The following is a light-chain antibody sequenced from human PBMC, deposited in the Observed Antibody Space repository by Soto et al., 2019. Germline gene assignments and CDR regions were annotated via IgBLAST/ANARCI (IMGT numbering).Light chain of an antibody. CDR1: SSDVGAYNY. J-gene: IGLJ1*01. Sequence: QSALIQPPSASGSPGQSVAISCTGTSSDVGAYNYVSWYQLHPGKAPKLIISEVTKRPSGVPDRFSGSKSGNTASLTVSGLRADDEADYHCSSYTGNADILYVFGSGTKLTVL. CDR2: EVT. V-gene: IGLV2-8*01. CDR3: SSYTGNADILYV.